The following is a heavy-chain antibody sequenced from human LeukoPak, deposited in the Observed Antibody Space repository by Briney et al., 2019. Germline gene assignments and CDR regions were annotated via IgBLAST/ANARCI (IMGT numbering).Heavy chain of an antibody. CDR3: SRDPRNNDY. CDR2: ISGSASDV. V-gene: IGHV3-11*01. J-gene: IGHJ4*02. Sequence: GGSLRLSCAASGFTFSDSYMTWIRQAPGKVLELLSYISGSASDVNYIDSVRGRFTISRDNAKNSLYLQMNSLTVEDTAVYYCSRDPRNNDYWGQGTLVTVSS. CDR1: GFTFSDSY.